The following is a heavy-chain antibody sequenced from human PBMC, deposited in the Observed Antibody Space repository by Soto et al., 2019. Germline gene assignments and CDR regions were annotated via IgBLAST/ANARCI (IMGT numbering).Heavy chain of an antibody. CDR1: GYSFTSYW. CDR3: ARLAPYSSGWYHYYYGMDV. CDR2: FDPSDSYT. J-gene: IGHJ6*02. Sequence: GESLKISCKGSGYSFTSYWISWVRQMPGKGLAWMGGFDPSDSYTNYIPSFQGHVTISADKSISTAYLQWSSLKASDTAVYYCARLAPYSSGWYHYYYGMDVWGQGTTVTVSS. V-gene: IGHV5-10-1*01. D-gene: IGHD6-19*01.